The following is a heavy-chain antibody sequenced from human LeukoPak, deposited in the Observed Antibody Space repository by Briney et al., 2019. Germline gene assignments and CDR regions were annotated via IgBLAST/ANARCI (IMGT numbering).Heavy chain of an antibody. D-gene: IGHD1-1*01. CDR3: AARRYNWNGSDY. V-gene: IGHV1-58*01. CDR1: GFTFTSSA. J-gene: IGHJ4*02. CDR2: IVVGSGNT. Sequence: SVKVSCKASGFTFTSSAVQWVRQARGQRLEWIGWIVVGSGNTNYAQKFQERVTITRDISTSTAYMELSSLRSEDTAVYYCAARRYNWNGSDYWGQGTLVTVSS.